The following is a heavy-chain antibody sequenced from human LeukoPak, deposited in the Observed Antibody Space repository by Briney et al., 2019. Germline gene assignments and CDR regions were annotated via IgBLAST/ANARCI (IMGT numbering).Heavy chain of an antibody. CDR2: IIPIFGTA. V-gene: IGHV1-69*05. Sequence: ASVKVSCKPSGGTFSSYAISWVRQAPGQGLEWMGGIIPIFGTANYAQKLQGRVTMTTDTSTSTAYMELRSLRSDDTAVYYCARVPGRYDSSGYSPTDLDYWGQGTLVTVSS. CDR1: GGTFSSYA. J-gene: IGHJ4*02. CDR3: ARVPGRYDSSGYSPTDLDY. D-gene: IGHD3-22*01.